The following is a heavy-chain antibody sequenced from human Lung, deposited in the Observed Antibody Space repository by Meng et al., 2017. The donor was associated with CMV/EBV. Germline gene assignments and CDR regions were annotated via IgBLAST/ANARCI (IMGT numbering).Heavy chain of an antibody. Sequence: ASXXVSXKASGYTFTKNYMYWVRQAPGQGLECMGWINPITGVTNFAQKFQGRVTMTRDTSISTAYMELSNLRSDDTDVYYSARKASDNALRSLDSWCQGTRVTVSS. V-gene: IGHV1-2*02. CDR3: ARKASDNALRSLDS. CDR2: INPITGVT. J-gene: IGHJ4*02. CDR1: GYTFTKNY. D-gene: IGHD1-1*01.